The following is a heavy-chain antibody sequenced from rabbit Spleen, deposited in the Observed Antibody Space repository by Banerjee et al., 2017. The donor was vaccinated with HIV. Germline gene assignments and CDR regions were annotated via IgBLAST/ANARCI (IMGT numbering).Heavy chain of an antibody. J-gene: IGHJ4*01. Sequence: QEQLVESGGGLVKPGASLTLTCTASGFDFSSYGVSWVRQAPGKGLEWIGYIDPVFGITYYANWVSGRFTISSHNAQNTLFLQLNSLTAADTATYFCARDLTDAIGWNFGWWGPGTLVTVS. CDR3: ARDLTDAIGWNFGW. CDR1: GFDFSSYG. D-gene: IGHD4-1*01. V-gene: IGHV1S47*01. CDR2: IDPVFGIT.